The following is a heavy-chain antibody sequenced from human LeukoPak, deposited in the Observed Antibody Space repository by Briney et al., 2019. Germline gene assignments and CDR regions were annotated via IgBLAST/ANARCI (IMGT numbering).Heavy chain of an antibody. D-gene: IGHD1-26*01. J-gene: IGHJ4*02. CDR1: GFTFSNFA. Sequence: SGGSLRLSCAASGFTFSNFAMNWVRQAPGKGLEWVSAISGSGGSTYYADSVKGRFTISRDNSKNTLYLQMNSLRAEDTAVYYCARAARVWELLHFDYWGQGTLVTVSS. CDR2: ISGSGGST. CDR3: ARAARVWELLHFDY. V-gene: IGHV3-23*01.